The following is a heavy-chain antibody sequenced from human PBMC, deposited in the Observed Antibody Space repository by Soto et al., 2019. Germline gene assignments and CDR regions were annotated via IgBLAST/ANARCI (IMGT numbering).Heavy chain of an antibody. CDR2: IIPIFGTA. J-gene: IGHJ6*02. CDR1: GGTFSSYA. V-gene: IGHV1-69*13. Sequence: AASVKVSCKASGGTFSSYAISWVRQAPGQGLEWMGGIIPIFGTANYAQKFQGRVTITADESTSTAYMELSSLRSEDTAVYYCARTYCSGGSCYSYYYYGMDVWGQGTTVTVSS. D-gene: IGHD2-15*01. CDR3: ARTYCSGGSCYSYYYYGMDV.